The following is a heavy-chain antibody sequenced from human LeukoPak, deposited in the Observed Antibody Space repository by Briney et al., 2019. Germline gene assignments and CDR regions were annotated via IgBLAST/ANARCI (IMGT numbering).Heavy chain of an antibody. J-gene: IGHJ4*02. CDR1: GFTFSTYA. CDR2: ISYDGSNK. V-gene: IGHV3-30-3*01. CDR3: ARERGYCSGGSCHLDY. Sequence: GGSLRLSCAASGFTFSTYAMHWVRQAPGKGLEWVAVISYDGSNKYSADSVKGRFTISRDSSKNTLYLQMNSLRAEDTAVYYCARERGYCSGGSCHLDYWGQGTLVTVSS. D-gene: IGHD2-15*01.